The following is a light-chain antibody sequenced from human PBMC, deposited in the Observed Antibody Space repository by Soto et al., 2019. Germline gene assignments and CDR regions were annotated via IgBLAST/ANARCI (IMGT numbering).Light chain of an antibody. CDR3: QQYKNWPL. J-gene: IGKJ5*01. CDR1: HSVNSH. CDR2: GAS. V-gene: IGKV3-15*01. Sequence: EIVLTHSPATLSLSPGEIATLSCRTSHSVNSHVPRYQQKPGQAPRLLLYGASTRATGIPVRFSGSGFVTEFTLTISSLQSEDFAVYYCQQYKNWPLFGQGTRLEIK.